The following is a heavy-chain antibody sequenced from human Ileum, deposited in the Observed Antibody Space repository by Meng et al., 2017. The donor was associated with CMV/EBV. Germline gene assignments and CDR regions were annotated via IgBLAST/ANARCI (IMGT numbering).Heavy chain of an antibody. D-gene: IGHD3/OR15-3a*01. CDR3: ARGDFGGLEVLY. CDR1: DFTFSSYW. CDR2: IKQDGSEK. J-gene: IGHJ4*02. V-gene: IGHV3-7*01. Sequence: GGPLRLPCVASDFTFSSYWMSWVRQPPGKGLEWVANIKQDGSEKYYVDSLKGRFTISRNNAKNSLYLQMNSLRADDTALYYCARGDFGGLEVLYWGQGTLVTVSS.